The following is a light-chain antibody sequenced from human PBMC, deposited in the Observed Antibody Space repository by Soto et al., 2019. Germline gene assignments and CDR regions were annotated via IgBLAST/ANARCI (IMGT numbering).Light chain of an antibody. Sequence: QAVVTQPPSVSGTPGQRVTISCSGSSSNVGGNAVHWYQQFPGTAPKLLIYANNQRPSGVPDRFSGSTSGTSASLAIRGLQSEDESDYYCATWDDSLNGYVFGTGTKVTVL. CDR2: ANN. V-gene: IGLV1-44*01. J-gene: IGLJ1*01. CDR3: ATWDDSLNGYV. CDR1: SSNVGGNA.